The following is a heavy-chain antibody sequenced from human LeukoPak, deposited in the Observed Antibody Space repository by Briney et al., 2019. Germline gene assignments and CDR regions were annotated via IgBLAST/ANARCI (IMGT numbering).Heavy chain of an antibody. CDR1: GGSFSGYY. J-gene: IGHJ5*02. CDR2: INHSGST. V-gene: IGHV4-34*01. D-gene: IGHD2-15*01. CDR3: ARGARLYCSGGSFYGSNWFDP. Sequence: SETLSLTCAVYGGSFSGYYWSWIRQPPGKGLEWIGEINHSGSTNYNPSLKSRVTISVDTSKNQFSLKRSSVTAADRAGYYCARGARLYCSGGSFYGSNWFDPWGQGTLFTVSS.